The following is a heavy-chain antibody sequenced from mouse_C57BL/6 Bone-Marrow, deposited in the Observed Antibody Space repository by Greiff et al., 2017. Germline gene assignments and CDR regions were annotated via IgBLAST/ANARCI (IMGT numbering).Heavy chain of an antibody. V-gene: IGHV1-54*01. CDR1: GYAFTNYL. J-gene: IGHJ4*01. Sequence: QVQLQQSGAELVRPGTSVKVSCKASGYAFTNYLIAWVKQRPGQGLEWIGVINPGSGGTNYTEKFKGKATLTTDKSSSTAYMQLSSLTSEDSAVYFCARGENYYDYPNAMDYWGQGTSVTVSS. D-gene: IGHD2-4*01. CDR2: INPGSGGT. CDR3: ARGENYYDYPNAMDY.